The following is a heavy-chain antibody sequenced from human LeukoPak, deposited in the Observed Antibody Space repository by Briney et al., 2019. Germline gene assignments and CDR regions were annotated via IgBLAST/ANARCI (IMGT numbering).Heavy chain of an antibody. CDR1: GFTFSYHY. D-gene: IGHD4-17*01. J-gene: IGHJ6*02. V-gene: IGHV3-72*01. Sequence: PGGPLRLSCATSGFTFSYHYMDWVRQAPGKGLEWVARTRTKAKDYTTEYAGSVKGSFTVSRDESMQSLYLQMNSMKTEDTAVYYCARGPTVTFNYHYGMDVWGQGTTVTVSS. CDR3: ARGPTVTFNYHYGMDV. CDR2: TRTKAKDYTT.